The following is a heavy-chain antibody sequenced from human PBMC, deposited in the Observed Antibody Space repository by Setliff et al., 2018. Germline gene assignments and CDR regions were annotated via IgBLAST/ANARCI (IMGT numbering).Heavy chain of an antibody. V-gene: IGHV3-48*03. Sequence: QPGGSLRISCAASGFTFSSYEMNWVRQAPGKGPEWVSYISSSGSTIYYADSVKSRFTISRDNAKNSLYLQMNSLRAEDTAVYYCARDHAYGSRFYYYYYGMDVWGQGTTVTAP. CDR1: GFTFSSYE. J-gene: IGHJ6*02. CDR3: ARDHAYGSRFYYYYYGMDV. D-gene: IGHD3-10*01. CDR2: ISSSGSTI.